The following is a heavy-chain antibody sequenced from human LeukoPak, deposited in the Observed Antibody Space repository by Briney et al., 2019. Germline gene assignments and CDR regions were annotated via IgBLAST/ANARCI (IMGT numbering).Heavy chain of an antibody. Sequence: VASVKGSCKASGYTFTSYYMHWVRQAPGQGLEGVGIINHSGGSTSYAQKFQGRVTMTSDTSTSTVYMELSSLRSEDTAVYYCARGLLRATYFDYWGQGTLVTVSS. J-gene: IGHJ4*02. CDR3: ARGLLRATYFDY. V-gene: IGHV1-46*01. CDR2: INHSGGST. CDR1: GYTFTSYY.